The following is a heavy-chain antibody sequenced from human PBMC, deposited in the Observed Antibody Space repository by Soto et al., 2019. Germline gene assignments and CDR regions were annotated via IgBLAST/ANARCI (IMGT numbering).Heavy chain of an antibody. CDR3: ARTSGDSSGWIPPAEYFQH. J-gene: IGHJ1*01. V-gene: IGHV3-48*01. Sequence: GGSLRLSCAASGFTFSSYSMNWVRQAPGKGLEWVSYISSSSSTIYYADSVKGRFTISRDNAKNSLYLQMNSLRAEDTAVYYCARTSGDSSGWIPPAEYFQHWGQGTLVTVSS. D-gene: IGHD6-19*01. CDR1: GFTFSSYS. CDR2: ISSSSSTI.